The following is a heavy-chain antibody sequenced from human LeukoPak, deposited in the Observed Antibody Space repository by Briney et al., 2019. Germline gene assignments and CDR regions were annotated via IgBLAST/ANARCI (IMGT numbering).Heavy chain of an antibody. J-gene: IGHJ4*02. CDR3: AGDEAGTNQLDY. V-gene: IGHV3-30*04. D-gene: IGHD6-19*01. CDR2: ISYDGSNK. CDR1: GFTFSSYA. Sequence: GGSLLLSCAASGFTFSSYAMHWVRPAPGKGLEWVAVISYDGSNKYYADSVKGRFTISRDNSKNTLYLQMNSLRAEDTAVYYCAGDEAGTNQLDYWGQGTLVTVSS.